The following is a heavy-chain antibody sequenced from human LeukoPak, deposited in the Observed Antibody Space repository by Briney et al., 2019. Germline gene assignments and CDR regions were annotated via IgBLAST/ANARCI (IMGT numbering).Heavy chain of an antibody. Sequence: GGSLRLSCAASGFTFSSYWMSWVRQAPGKGLEWVANIKQDGSEKYYVDSVKGRFTISRDNAKNSLYLQMNSLRAEDTAVYYCARVRGTYYDFWSGYTYFDYWGQGTLVTVSS. D-gene: IGHD3-3*01. V-gene: IGHV3-7*01. J-gene: IGHJ4*02. CDR2: IKQDGSEK. CDR1: GFTFSSYW. CDR3: ARVRGTYYDFWSGYTYFDY.